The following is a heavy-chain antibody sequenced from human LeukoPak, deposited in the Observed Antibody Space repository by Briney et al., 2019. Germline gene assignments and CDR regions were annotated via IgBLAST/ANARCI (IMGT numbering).Heavy chain of an antibody. Sequence: GASVKVSCKASGYTLTSYYMHWVRQAPGQGLEWMGIINPSGGSTSYAQKFQGRVTMTRDMSTSTVYMELSSLRSEDTAVYYCARVDRYSSWGNYFDYWGQGTLVTVSS. CDR2: INPSGGST. D-gene: IGHD6-19*01. CDR1: GYTLTSYY. V-gene: IGHV1-46*01. J-gene: IGHJ4*02. CDR3: ARVDRYSSWGNYFDY.